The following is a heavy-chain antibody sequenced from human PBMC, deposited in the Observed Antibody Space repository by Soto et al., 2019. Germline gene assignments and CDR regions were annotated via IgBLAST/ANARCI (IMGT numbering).Heavy chain of an antibody. D-gene: IGHD3-10*01. CDR2: IYYSGST. Sequence: SETLSLTCTVSGGSVSSSGYSWTWIRQHPGKGLEWIGYIYYSGSTYYNPSLKSRVTISVDTSKNQFSRSMSAGTAADTALYFCATAYYCDSGSSYTLYFGGQGTQVTVYS. V-gene: IGHV4-31*03. CDR1: GGSVSSSGYS. CDR3: ATAYYCDSGSSYTLYF. J-gene: IGHJ4*02.